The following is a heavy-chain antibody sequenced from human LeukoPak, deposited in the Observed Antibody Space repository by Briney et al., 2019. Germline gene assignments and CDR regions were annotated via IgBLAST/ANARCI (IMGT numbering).Heavy chain of an antibody. CDR2: ISYDGSNK. V-gene: IGHV3-30*04. Sequence: GRSLRLSCAASGFTFSSYAMHWVRQAPGKGLEWVAVISYDGSNKYYADSVKGRFTISRDNSKNTLYLQMNSLRAEDTAVYYCARDRDWAFDYWGQGILVTVSS. CDR3: ARDRDWAFDY. CDR1: GFTFSSYA. J-gene: IGHJ4*02. D-gene: IGHD2-21*01.